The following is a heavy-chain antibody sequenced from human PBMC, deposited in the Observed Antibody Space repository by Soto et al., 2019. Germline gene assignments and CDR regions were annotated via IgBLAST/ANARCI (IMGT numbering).Heavy chain of an antibody. J-gene: IGHJ4*02. D-gene: IGHD3-9*01. CDR2: IYWDDSK. CDR1: GFSLSTSGVG. CDR3: AHKGPEDWPLDY. V-gene: IGHV2-5*02. Sequence: QITLKESGPTLVRPPPTLTLTCAFSGFSLSTSGVGVGWIRQPPGKALEGLAVIYWDDSKHYSPSLRSRLTITKDTAKNQVVLTMTNIDPMDTVTYYCAHKGPEDWPLDYWGQGTLVTVSS.